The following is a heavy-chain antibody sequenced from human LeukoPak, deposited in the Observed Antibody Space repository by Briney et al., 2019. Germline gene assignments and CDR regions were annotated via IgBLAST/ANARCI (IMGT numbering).Heavy chain of an antibody. Sequence: GGSLRLSCAASGFTFSSYAMSWVRQAPGKGLEWVSAISGSGGSTYYADSVKGRFTISRDNSKNTLYLQMNSLRAEDTAVYYCANSRWNHGYYYYYMDVWGKGTTVTVSS. J-gene: IGHJ6*03. CDR2: ISGSGGST. V-gene: IGHV3-23*01. CDR3: ANSRWNHGYYYYYMDV. CDR1: GFTFSSYA. D-gene: IGHD1-14*01.